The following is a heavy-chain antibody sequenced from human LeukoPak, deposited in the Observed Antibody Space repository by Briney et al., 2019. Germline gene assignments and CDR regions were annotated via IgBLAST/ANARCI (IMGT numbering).Heavy chain of an antibody. J-gene: IGHJ4*02. V-gene: IGHV1-2*02. D-gene: IGHD2-15*01. Sequence: ASVKVSCKASGYTFTGCYMHWVRQAPGQGLEWMGWINPNSGGTNYAQKFQGRVTMTRDTSISTAYMELSRLRSDDTAVYYCARGYRYCSGGSCYPLRFDYWGQGTLVTVSS. CDR2: INPNSGGT. CDR1: GYTFTGCY. CDR3: ARGYRYCSGGSCYPLRFDY.